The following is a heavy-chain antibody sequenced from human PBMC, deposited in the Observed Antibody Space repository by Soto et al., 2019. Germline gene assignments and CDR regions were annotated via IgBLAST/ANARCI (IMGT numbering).Heavy chain of an antibody. CDR1: GFTFSSYA. Sequence: QSXESLRLSCAACGFTFSSYAMSWVRQAPGKGLEWVSAISGSGGSTYYADSVKGRFTISRDNSKNTLYLQMNSLRAEDTAVYYCAKVEDIVVVVAATGYSGSHGHFDYWGQGTPVTV. CDR2: ISGSGGST. D-gene: IGHD2-15*01. J-gene: IGHJ4*02. CDR3: AKVEDIVVVVAATGYSGSHGHFDY. V-gene: IGHV3-23*01.